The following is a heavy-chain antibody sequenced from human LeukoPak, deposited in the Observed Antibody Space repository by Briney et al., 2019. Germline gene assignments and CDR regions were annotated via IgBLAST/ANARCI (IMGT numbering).Heavy chain of an antibody. V-gene: IGHV4-30-2*02. J-gene: IGHJ5*02. CDR2: IYHSGST. Sequence: SQTLSLTCAVSGGSISSGGYSWSWIRQPPGKGLEWIGYIYHSGSTYYNPSLKSRVTISVDRSKNQFSLKLSSVTAADTAVYYCARSSWSGWFDPWGQGTLVTVSS. CDR3: ARSSWSGWFDP. D-gene: IGHD6-13*01. CDR1: GGSISSGGYS.